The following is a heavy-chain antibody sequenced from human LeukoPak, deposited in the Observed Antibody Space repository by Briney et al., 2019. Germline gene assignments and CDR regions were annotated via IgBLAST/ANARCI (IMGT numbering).Heavy chain of an antibody. CDR3: ARQSPLDSSSWYNWFDP. J-gene: IGHJ5*02. D-gene: IGHD6-13*01. V-gene: IGHV4-34*01. Sequence: SETLSLTCTVSGGSISSYYWSWIRQPPGKGLEWIGEIDHSGSTNYNPSLKSRVTISVDTSKNQFSLKLSSVTAADTAVYYCARQSPLDSSSWYNWFDPWGQGTLVTVSS. CDR1: GGSISSYY. CDR2: IDHSGST.